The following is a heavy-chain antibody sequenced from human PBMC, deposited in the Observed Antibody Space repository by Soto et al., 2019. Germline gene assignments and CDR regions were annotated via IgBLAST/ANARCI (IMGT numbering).Heavy chain of an antibody. J-gene: IGHJ4*02. Sequence: GGSLRLSCAASGFTFSSYGMHWVRQAPGKGLEWVAVISGSGGSTYYADSVKGRFTISRDNSKNTLYLQMNSLRAEDTAVYYCAKDLKSNPYYYDSSGYYRYWGQGTLVTVSS. CDR1: GFTFSSYG. CDR2: ISGSGGST. V-gene: IGHV3-23*01. D-gene: IGHD3-22*01. CDR3: AKDLKSNPYYYDSSGYYRY.